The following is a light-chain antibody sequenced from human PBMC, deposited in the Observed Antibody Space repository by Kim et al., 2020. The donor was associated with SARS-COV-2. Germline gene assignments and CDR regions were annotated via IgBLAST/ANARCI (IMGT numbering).Light chain of an antibody. V-gene: IGLV4-69*01. CDR3: QTWGTGIHVV. Sequence: VKLTCTLSSGHSSYSIAWHQQQPETGPRYLMKLNSDGSHSKGDGIPDRFSGSSSGAERYLPISSLQSEDEADYYCQTWGTGIHVVFGGGTQLTVL. CDR2: LNSDGSH. J-gene: IGLJ2*01. CDR1: SGHSSYS.